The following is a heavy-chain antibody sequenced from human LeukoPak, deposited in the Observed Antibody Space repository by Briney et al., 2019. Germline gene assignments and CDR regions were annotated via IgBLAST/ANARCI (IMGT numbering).Heavy chain of an antibody. CDR1: GPIVSTNY. D-gene: IGHD1-26*01. CDR3: VREDLGVDY. Sequence: GGSLRLSCAVSGPIVSTNYMSWVRQAPGKGLEWISILYVNENRYYADSVKGRFIISRDTSMNTLYLQMNSLRAEDTAMYYCVREDLGVDYWGQGTLVTVSS. CDR2: LYVNENR. V-gene: IGHV3-53*01. J-gene: IGHJ4*02.